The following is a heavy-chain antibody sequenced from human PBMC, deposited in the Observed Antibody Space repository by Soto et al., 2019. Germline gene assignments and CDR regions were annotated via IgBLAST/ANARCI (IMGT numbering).Heavy chain of an antibody. D-gene: IGHD3-10*01. CDR2: ISWNSGSI. CDR3: AKAARGSGSYRGNWFDP. V-gene: IGHV3-9*01. Sequence: PVGSLRLSCAASGFTFDDYAMHWVRQAPGKGLEWVSGISWNSGSIGYADSVKGRFTISRDNAKNSLYLQMNSLRAEDTALYYCAKAARGSGSYRGNWFDPWGQGTLVTVSS. J-gene: IGHJ5*02. CDR1: GFTFDDYA.